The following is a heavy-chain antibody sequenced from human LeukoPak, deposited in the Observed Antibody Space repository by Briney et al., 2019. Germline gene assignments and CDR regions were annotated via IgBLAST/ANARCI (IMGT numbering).Heavy chain of an antibody. CDR1: GFTFSSYA. V-gene: IGHV3-30*04. D-gene: IGHD1-26*01. CDR2: ISYDGSNK. J-gene: IGHJ6*02. Sequence: GGSLRLSCAASGFTFSSYAMHWVRQAPGKGLEWVAVISYDGSNKYYADSVKGRFTISRDNSKNTLYLQMNSLRAEDTAVYYCAKDEEGGSYWGYYYYYGMDVWGQGTTVTVSS. CDR3: AKDEEGGSYWGYYYYYGMDV.